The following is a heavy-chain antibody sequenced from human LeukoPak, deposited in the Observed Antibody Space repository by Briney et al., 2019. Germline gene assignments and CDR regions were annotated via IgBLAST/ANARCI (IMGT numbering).Heavy chain of an antibody. CDR2: ITSSGSTI. J-gene: IGHJ3*02. CDR3: ARDDVAVADVKGHAFNI. D-gene: IGHD6-19*01. Sequence: PGGSLRLSCAASGFTFSDYYMSWIRQAPGKGLEWVSYITSSGSTIYHADSVKGRFTVSRDNAKNSLSLQMNSLGAEDTAVYYCARDDVAVADVKGHAFNIWGQGTMVTVSS. CDR1: GFTFSDYY. V-gene: IGHV3-11*01.